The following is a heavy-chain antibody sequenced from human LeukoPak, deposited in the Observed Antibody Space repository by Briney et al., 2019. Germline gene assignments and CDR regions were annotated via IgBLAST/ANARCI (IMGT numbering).Heavy chain of an antibody. V-gene: IGHV1-8*01. CDR1: GYTFTTYD. J-gene: IGHJ4*02. CDR3: ARRHGRCSDGSCYYPDY. CDR2: MNPNSGNT. Sequence: ASVKVSCTASGYTFTTYDINWVRQATGQGLEWMGWMNPNSGNTGYAKKFQGRVTMTRNSSITTAYMELSSLRSEDTAVYYCARRHGRCSDGSCYYPDYWGQGTLVTVSS. D-gene: IGHD2-15*01.